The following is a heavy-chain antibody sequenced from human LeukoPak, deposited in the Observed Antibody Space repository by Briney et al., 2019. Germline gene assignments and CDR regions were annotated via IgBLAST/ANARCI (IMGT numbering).Heavy chain of an antibody. D-gene: IGHD1-1*01. V-gene: IGHV3-30*02. J-gene: IGHJ6*02. CDR2: IWYDGSNK. CDR1: GFTFSSYS. Sequence: QAGGSLRLSCAASGFTFSSYSMHWVRQAPGKGLEWVAVIWYDGSNKYYVDSVKGRFTISRDNSKNMLYLQMNSLRAEDTAVYYCAKDWVAAKGYPMDVWGQGTTVTVSS. CDR3: AKDWVAAKGYPMDV.